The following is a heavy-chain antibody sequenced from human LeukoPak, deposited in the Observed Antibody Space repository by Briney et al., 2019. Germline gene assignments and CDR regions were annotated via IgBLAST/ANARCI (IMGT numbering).Heavy chain of an antibody. CDR1: GYTFTGYY. Sequence: GASVKVSCKASGYTFTGYYMHWVRQAPGQGLEWMGWINPNSGGTNYAQKFQGRVTMTRDTSISTAYMELGRLRSDDTAVYYCAKGALTKYQLLRFDYWGQGTLVTVSS. D-gene: IGHD2-2*01. J-gene: IGHJ4*02. CDR3: AKGALTKYQLLRFDY. CDR2: INPNSGGT. V-gene: IGHV1-2*02.